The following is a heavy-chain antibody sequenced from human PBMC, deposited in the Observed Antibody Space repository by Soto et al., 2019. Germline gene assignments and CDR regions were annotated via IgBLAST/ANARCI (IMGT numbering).Heavy chain of an antibody. CDR1: GGSVTSVDYY. V-gene: IGHV4-61*03. Sequence: QVQLQESGPGLVQPSETLSLTCTVSGGSVTSVDYYWSWIRQPPGKGLEWIGYIYSSGNTNYNPSLKSRLTISIDTSKNHFSLKLNSVTAADTAVYYCARDSRGVVTSLDHWGQGTLVTVSS. CDR3: ARDSRGVVTSLDH. CDR2: IYSSGNT. J-gene: IGHJ4*02. D-gene: IGHD2-21*02.